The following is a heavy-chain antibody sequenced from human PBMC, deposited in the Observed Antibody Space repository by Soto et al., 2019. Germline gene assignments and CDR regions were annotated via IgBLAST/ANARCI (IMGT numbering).Heavy chain of an antibody. Sequence: SVKVSCKASGGTFSSYTISWVRQAPGQGLEWMGGIIPIFGTANYAQKFQGRVTITADESTSTAYMELSRLRSEDTAVYYCARVYDFWSGDYYYYGMDVWGQGTTVTVSS. CDR2: IIPIFGTA. CDR3: ARVYDFWSGDYYYYGMDV. V-gene: IGHV1-69*13. J-gene: IGHJ6*02. D-gene: IGHD3-3*01. CDR1: GGTFSSYT.